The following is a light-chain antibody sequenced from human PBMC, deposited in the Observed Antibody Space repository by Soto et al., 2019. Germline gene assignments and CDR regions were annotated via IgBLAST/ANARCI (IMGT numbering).Light chain of an antibody. CDR2: DVS. CDR3: SSYTSSSTLV. CDR1: SSDVGGYNY. Sequence: QSALTQPASVSGSPGQSITISCTGTSSDVGGYNYVSWYQQHPGKAPKLMIYDVSNRPSGVSNRFSGSKSGNTASLTISWLQAAHEADYYCSSYTSSSTLVFGGGTKLTVL. J-gene: IGLJ2*01. V-gene: IGLV2-14*01.